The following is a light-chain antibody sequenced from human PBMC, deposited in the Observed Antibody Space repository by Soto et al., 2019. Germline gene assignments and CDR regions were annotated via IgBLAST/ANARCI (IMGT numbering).Light chain of an antibody. CDR1: SSDVGSYNL. V-gene: IGLV2-23*02. CDR2: DVN. J-gene: IGLJ2*01. CDR3: CSYAGSSTHVV. Sequence: QSALTQPASVSGSPGQSITISCTGTSSDVGSYNLVSWYQLHPGKAPKLLIYDVNKRPSGVSNRFSGSKSGNTASLTISGLQAEDEADYYCCSYAGSSTHVVFGGGTKLTVL.